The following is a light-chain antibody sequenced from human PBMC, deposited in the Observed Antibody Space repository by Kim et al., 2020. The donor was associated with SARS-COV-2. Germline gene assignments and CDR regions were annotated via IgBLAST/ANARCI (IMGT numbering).Light chain of an antibody. CDR2: DVS. J-gene: IGLJ3*02. CDR3: SSYTSSSNWV. V-gene: IGLV2-14*03. Sequence: GHAITISSTGTSSDVGSYNYVSWYQQHPGKAPKLMIYDVSNRPSGVSNRFSGSKSGNTASLTISGLQAEDEANYYCSSYTSSSNWVFGGGTQLTVL. CDR1: SSDVGSYNY.